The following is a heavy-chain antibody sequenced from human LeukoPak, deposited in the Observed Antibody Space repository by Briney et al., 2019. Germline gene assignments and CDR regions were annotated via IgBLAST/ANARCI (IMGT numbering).Heavy chain of an antibody. D-gene: IGHD3-3*01. CDR1: GGSISNDH. V-gene: IGHV4-59*12. CDR2: IFDTGST. J-gene: IGHJ6*03. Sequence: PSETLSLTCTVSGGSISNDHWSWIRQPPGKGLEWNGYIFDTGSTNYNPSLKSRITISLDTSKNQFSLKLSSVTAADTAVYYCARVPAFTIFGVVTYYYYYMDVWGKGTTVTVSS. CDR3: ARVPAFTIFGVVTYYYYYMDV.